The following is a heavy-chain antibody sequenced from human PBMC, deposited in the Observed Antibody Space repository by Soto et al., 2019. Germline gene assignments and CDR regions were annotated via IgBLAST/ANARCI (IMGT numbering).Heavy chain of an antibody. Sequence: QLQLQESGPGLVKPSETLSLTCAGSGHSVSSSSFYWAWVRQPPGKGMAWIGSFSYGGYTYYIPSLKSRVTMYVDTPPSQLPLNLDGVTAAATALYFCARHQRETVTFAHPLDSWGQGTQVTVSS. J-gene: IGHJ4*02. CDR2: FSYGGYT. CDR3: ARHQRETVTFAHPLDS. V-gene: IGHV4-39*01. CDR1: GHSVSSSSFY. D-gene: IGHD1-1*01.